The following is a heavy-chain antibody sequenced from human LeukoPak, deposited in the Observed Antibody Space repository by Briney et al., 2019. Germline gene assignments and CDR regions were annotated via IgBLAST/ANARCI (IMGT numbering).Heavy chain of an antibody. CDR3: ARAHGRYSSGWHYWYFDL. V-gene: IGHV4-59*01. CDR1: GGSISSYY. J-gene: IGHJ2*01. Sequence: SETLSLTCTVSGGSISSYYWSWIRQPPGEGLEWIGYIYYSGSTNYNPSLKSRVTISVDTSKNQFSLKLSSVTAADTAVYYCARAHGRYSSGWHYWYFDLWGRGTLVTVSS. CDR2: IYYSGST. D-gene: IGHD6-19*01.